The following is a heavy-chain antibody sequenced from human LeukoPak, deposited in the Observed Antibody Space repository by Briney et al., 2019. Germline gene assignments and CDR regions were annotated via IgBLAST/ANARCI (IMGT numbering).Heavy chain of an antibody. CDR1: GFTFSSYA. D-gene: IGHD3-16*02. V-gene: IGHV3-23*01. Sequence: GGYLRLSCAASGFTFSSYAMSWVRQTPGKGLEWVSAISGSGGSTYYADSVKGRFTISRDNSKNTLYLQMNSLRAEDTAVYYCAKGMGDYVWGSYRDIGYYGMDVWGQGTTVTVSS. J-gene: IGHJ6*02. CDR3: AKGMGDYVWGSYRDIGYYGMDV. CDR2: ISGSGGST.